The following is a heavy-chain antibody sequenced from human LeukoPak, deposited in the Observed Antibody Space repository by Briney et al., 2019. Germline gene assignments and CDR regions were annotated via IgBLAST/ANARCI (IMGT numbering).Heavy chain of an antibody. Sequence: GGSLRLSCAASGFTFSSYATSWVRQAPGKGLEWVSGISGSGNNTYYADSVKGRFTISRDSSKNTLFLQMNSLRAEDTAEYYCAKDLLYGDYGDYWGQGTLVTVSS. CDR3: AKDLLYGDYGDY. CDR1: GFTFSSYA. D-gene: IGHD4-17*01. V-gene: IGHV3-23*01. J-gene: IGHJ4*02. CDR2: ISGSGNNT.